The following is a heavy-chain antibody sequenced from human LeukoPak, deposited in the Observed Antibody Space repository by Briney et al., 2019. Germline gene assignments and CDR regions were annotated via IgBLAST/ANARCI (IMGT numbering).Heavy chain of an antibody. Sequence: GGSLRLSCATSGFTFSSYAFHWVRQAPGKGLEWVATMSFDVNNKYYADSVRGRFTISRDNSKNTLYLQMNSLRAEDTAVYYCASGFDEDWGQGTLVTVSS. CDR3: ASGFDED. J-gene: IGHJ4*02. D-gene: IGHD3-9*01. CDR1: GFTFSSYA. V-gene: IGHV3-30*04. CDR2: MSFDVNNK.